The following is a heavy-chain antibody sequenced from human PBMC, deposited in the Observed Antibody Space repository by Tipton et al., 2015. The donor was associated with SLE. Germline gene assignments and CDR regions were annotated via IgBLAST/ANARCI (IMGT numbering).Heavy chain of an antibody. CDR1: GDSISSGDYS. V-gene: IGHV4-61*08. CDR3: AREGVGLFAMDV. D-gene: IGHD3-3*01. J-gene: IGHJ6*04. Sequence: TLSLTCTVSGDSISSGDYSWSWIRQSPGKGLEWIGYIYYSGGTNYNPSLNSRVTISVDMSKNQFSLKLSSVTAADTAVYYCAREGVGLFAMDVWGKGTTVTVSS. CDR2: IYYSGGT.